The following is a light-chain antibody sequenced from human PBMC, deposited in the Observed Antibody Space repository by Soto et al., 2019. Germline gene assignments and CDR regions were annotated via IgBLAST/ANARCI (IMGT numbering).Light chain of an antibody. CDR3: QVWDRALGV. V-gene: IGLV3-9*01. J-gene: IGLJ3*02. CDR2: RDS. CDR1: SIGSTN. Sequence: SYELTQPLSVSVALGQTARITCGGNSIGSTNVHWYQQKPGQAPVLVIYRDSNRPSGIPERFSGSNSGNTATLTISRAQAGDEADYYCQVWDRALGVFGGGTKLTVL.